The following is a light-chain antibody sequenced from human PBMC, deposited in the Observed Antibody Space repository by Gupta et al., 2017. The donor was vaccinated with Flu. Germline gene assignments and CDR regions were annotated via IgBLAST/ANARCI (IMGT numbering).Light chain of an antibody. CDR1: QNINRF. Sequence: DIQMTQSPSSLTASVGDRVTITCRSSQNINRFLNWYQQKPGKAPKLLIYAASFLQSGVPSRDSGSGSGTDFTLTISSLQLEDFATYYCQQSYSTPQMYSFGQGTKLEIK. V-gene: IGKV1-39*01. CDR3: QQSYSTPQMYS. J-gene: IGKJ2*03. CDR2: AAS.